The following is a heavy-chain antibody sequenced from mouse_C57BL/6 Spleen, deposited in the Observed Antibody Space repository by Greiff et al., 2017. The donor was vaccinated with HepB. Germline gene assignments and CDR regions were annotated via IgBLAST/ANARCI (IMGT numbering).Heavy chain of an antibody. CDR2: IYPGDGDT. V-gene: IGHV1-80*01. CDR3: ARSQFITTVVEFDY. J-gene: IGHJ2*01. CDR1: GYAFSSYW. D-gene: IGHD1-1*01. Sequence: QVQLQQSGAELVKPGASVKISCKASGYAFSSYWMNWVKQRPGKGLEWIGQIYPGDGDTNYNGKFKGKATLTADKSSSTAYMQLSSLTSEDSAVYFCARSQFITTVVEFDYWGQGTTLTVSS.